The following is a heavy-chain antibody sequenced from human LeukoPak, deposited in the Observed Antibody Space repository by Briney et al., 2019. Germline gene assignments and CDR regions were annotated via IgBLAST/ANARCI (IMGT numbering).Heavy chain of an antibody. V-gene: IGHV3-33*06. CDR2: IWNDGSDE. CDR3: AKDLGDFWSGYYSGFFDY. D-gene: IGHD3-3*01. CDR1: GLIFSKYC. Sequence: GGSLRLSCAASGLIFSKYCMHWVRQTPGKGLEWVAAIWNDGSDENYADSVKGRFTISSDNSKNTLYLQMNSLRAEDTAVYYCAKDLGDFWSGYYSGFFDYWGQGTLVTVSS. J-gene: IGHJ4*02.